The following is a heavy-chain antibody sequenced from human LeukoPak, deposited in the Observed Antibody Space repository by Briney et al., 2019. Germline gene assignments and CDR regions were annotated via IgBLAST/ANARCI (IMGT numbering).Heavy chain of an antibody. CDR1: GFSFSVYG. V-gene: IGHV3-30*18. Sequence: GRSLRLSCVASGFSFSVYGMHWARLSPGKGLEWVALVSYNGRNKDYADSVKGRFSISRDNSRNTLSLQMNSLRVEDTGVYYSAKDLDNGDPEYYFGLEVWGKGTTVTASS. CDR3: AKDLDNGDPEYYFGLEV. D-gene: IGHD4-17*01. J-gene: IGHJ6*04. CDR2: VSYNGRNK.